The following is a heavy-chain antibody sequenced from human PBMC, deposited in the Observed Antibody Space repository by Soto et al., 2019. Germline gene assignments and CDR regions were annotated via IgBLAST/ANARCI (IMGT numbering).Heavy chain of an antibody. D-gene: IGHD4-17*01. CDR3: ARHRSMMTAVSPFDY. J-gene: IGHJ4*02. CDR1: GDSIQSSDYY. V-gene: IGHV4-39*01. Sequence: QLQLQESGPGLVKPSETLSLTCTISGDSIQSSDYYWGWIRQPPGKGLEWIGSFFYSGNTYYNPSLKSRVTISAETSANQFSLKLHSVTAADTAVFYCARHRSMMTAVSPFDYWGQGTLVTVSS. CDR2: FFYSGNT.